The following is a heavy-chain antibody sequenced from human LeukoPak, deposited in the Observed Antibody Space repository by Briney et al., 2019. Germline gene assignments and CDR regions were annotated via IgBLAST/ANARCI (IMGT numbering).Heavy chain of an antibody. CDR3: ARVRIAAFDY. Sequence: SVKVSCKVSGYTLTELSMHWVRQAPGQGLEWMGRIIPILGIANYAQKFQGRVTITADKSTSTAYMELSSLRSEDTAVYYCARVRIAAFDYWGQGTLVTVSS. CDR2: IIPILGIA. V-gene: IGHV1-69*04. J-gene: IGHJ4*02. D-gene: IGHD6-13*01. CDR1: GYTLTELS.